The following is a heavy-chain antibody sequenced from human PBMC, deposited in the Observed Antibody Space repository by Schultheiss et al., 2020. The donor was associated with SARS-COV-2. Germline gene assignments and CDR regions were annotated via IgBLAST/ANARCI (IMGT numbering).Heavy chain of an antibody. CDR2: IYYSGST. CDR3: ARHWGAMVRGVLQDWFDP. J-gene: IGHJ5*02. Sequence: SETLSLTCTVSGGSISSGGYYWSWIRQHPGKGLEWIGYIYYSGSTNYNPSLKTRLTISADTSKNQFSLKLNSVTAADTATYYCARHWGAMVRGVLQDWFDPWGQGTLVTVSS. D-gene: IGHD3-10*01. V-gene: IGHV4-61*08. CDR1: GGSISSGGYY.